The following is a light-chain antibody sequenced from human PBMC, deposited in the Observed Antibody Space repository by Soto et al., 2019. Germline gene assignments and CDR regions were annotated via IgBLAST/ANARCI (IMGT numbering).Light chain of an antibody. V-gene: IGLV1-44*01. CDR2: SNN. CDR1: SSNIGRNT. Sequence: QSVLTQAPSASETPGQRVAISCSGGSSNIGRNTVDWYQQLPGTAPKLIIYSNNRRPSGVPDRFSGSKSGTSASLAISGLQSEDEADYYCAAWDDSLTDYVFGTGTKVTVL. CDR3: AAWDDSLTDYV. J-gene: IGLJ1*01.